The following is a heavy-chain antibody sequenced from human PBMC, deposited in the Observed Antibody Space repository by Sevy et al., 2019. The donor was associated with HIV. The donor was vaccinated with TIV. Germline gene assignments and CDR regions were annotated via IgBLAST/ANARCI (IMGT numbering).Heavy chain of an antibody. V-gene: IGHV3-7*01. Sequence: GGSLRLSCTASGFTFSDYWMNWVRQAPGKGLERVAKINEDGTEKYYVDSVKGRFTISRDNANNSLFLQMNSLRADDTAKYFCARDPGYGFDVWGQGTTVTVSS. CDR3: ARDPGYGFDV. J-gene: IGHJ6*02. CDR1: GFTFSDYW. CDR2: INEDGTEK.